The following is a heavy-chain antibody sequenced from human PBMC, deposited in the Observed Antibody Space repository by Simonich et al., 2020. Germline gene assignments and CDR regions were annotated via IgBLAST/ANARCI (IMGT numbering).Heavy chain of an antibody. CDR2: SYSGGST. D-gene: IGHD1-1*01. V-gene: IGHV3-53*01. J-gene: IGHJ4*02. CDR1: GFTVSSNY. Sequence: EVQLVESGGGLIQPGGSLRLSCAASGFTVSSNYMSWVRQAPGEGRECVSCSYSGGSTDYADSVKGRFTISRDNSKNTLYLQINSLRAEDTAVYYCARWTATGYYFDYWGQGTLVTVSS. CDR3: ARWTATGYYFDY.